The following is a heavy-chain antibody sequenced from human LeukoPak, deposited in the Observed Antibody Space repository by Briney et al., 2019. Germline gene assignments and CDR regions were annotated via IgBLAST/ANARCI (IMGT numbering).Heavy chain of an antibody. D-gene: IGHD6-13*01. CDR1: GFTLSSYG. V-gene: IGHV3-30*04. CDR3: ARVGMGSSSWYQGCFY. CDR2: ISYDGRNK. Sequence: GGSLRLSCAVSGFTLSSYGMHWVGGAPGKGLEGVAVISYDGRNKYYADAVKGRFTISRDNSKNTLYLQMNSLRAEDTAVYYCARVGMGSSSWYQGCFYWGQGTLVTVSS. J-gene: IGHJ4*02.